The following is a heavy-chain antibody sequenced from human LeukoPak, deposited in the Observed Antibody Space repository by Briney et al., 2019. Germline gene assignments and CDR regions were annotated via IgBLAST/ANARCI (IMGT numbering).Heavy chain of an antibody. CDR1: GFNFDDHT. Sequence: GGSLRLSCAASGFNFDDHTMHWVRQLPGKGLQWISLISWEGSTTYYADSVKDRFTISRDTSKNSLYLQMNSLRTEDTALYYCAKARSCSWSYLESWGQGTLVTVSS. D-gene: IGHD6-13*01. J-gene: IGHJ4*02. CDR3: AKARSCSWSYLES. V-gene: IGHV3-43*01. CDR2: ISWEGSTT.